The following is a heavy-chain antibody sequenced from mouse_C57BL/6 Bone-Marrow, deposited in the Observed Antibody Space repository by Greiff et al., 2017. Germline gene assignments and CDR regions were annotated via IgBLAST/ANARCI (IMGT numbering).Heavy chain of an antibody. CDR3: TTDDGSSYPALGAY. Sequence: VQLQQSGAELVRPGASVKLSCTASGFNIKDDYMHWVKQRPEQGLEWIGWIDPENGDTAYASKFQGKATLTADTSSITAYLQLSSLTSEDTAVYYGTTDDGSSYPALGAYWGQGNLVTVSA. D-gene: IGHD1-1*01. CDR1: GFNIKDDY. CDR2: IDPENGDT. V-gene: IGHV14-4*01. J-gene: IGHJ3*01.